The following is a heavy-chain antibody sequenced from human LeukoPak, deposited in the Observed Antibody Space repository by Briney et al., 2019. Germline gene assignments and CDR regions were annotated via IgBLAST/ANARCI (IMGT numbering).Heavy chain of an antibody. D-gene: IGHD5-24*01. V-gene: IGHV3-30*18. J-gene: IGHJ4*02. CDR1: GFTFSNFG. Sequence: GGSLRLSCAASGFTFSNFGMHWVRQAPGKGLEWVAVISYDGKNEYYTDSVKGRFTISRDNAKNTLYLQMNSLRAEDTAVYYCAKQMAVDYFDYWGQGTRVSVSS. CDR2: ISYDGKNE. CDR3: AKQMAVDYFDY.